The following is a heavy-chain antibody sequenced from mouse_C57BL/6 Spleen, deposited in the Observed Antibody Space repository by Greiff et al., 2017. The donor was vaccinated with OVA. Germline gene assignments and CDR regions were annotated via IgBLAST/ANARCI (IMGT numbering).Heavy chain of an antibody. V-gene: IGHV5-17*01. D-gene: IGHD2-14*01. J-gene: IGHJ2*01. CDR1: GFTFSDYG. CDR3: ARGTTVRDY. Sequence: EVQGVESGGGLVKPGGSLTLSCAASGFTFSDYGMHWVRQAPEKGLEWVAYISSGSSTIYYADTVKGRITISRDNAKNTLFLQMTRLRAEDTAMYYCARGTTVRDYWGQGTTLTVSS. CDR2: ISSGSSTI.